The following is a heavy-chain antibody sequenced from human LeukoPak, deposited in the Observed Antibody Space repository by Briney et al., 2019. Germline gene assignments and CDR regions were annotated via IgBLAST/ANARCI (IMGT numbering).Heavy chain of an antibody. CDR3: AKDTKRYYYDSSGPYFDY. Sequence: TGRSLRLSCAASGFTFSSYGMHWVRQAPGKGLEWVAVISYDGSNKYYADSVEGRFTISRDNSKNTLYLQMNSLRAEDTAVYYCAKDTKRYYYDSSGPYFDYWGQGTLVTVSS. D-gene: IGHD3-22*01. J-gene: IGHJ4*02. CDR2: ISYDGSNK. CDR1: GFTFSSYG. V-gene: IGHV3-30*18.